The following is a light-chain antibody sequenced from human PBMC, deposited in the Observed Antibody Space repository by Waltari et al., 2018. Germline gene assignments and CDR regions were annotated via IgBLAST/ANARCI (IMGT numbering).Light chain of an antibody. J-gene: IGKJ2*01. CDR1: QSVLYSSNNMDY. CDR3: QQYYSIPHT. Sequence: DIVMTQSPDSLPVSLGERATINCKSSQSVLYSSNNMDYLAWYQQKPGQPPKLLIYWASTRESGVPDRFSDSGSGTDFTLTISSLQAEDVAVYFCQQYYSIPHTFGQGTKLEIK. CDR2: WAS. V-gene: IGKV4-1*01.